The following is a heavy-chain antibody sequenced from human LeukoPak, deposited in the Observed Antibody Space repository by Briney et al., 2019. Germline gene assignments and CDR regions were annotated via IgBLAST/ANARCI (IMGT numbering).Heavy chain of an antibody. Sequence: GGSLRLSCAASGFTFSSYWMHWVRQAPGKGLEWVSYISSSSTTIHYADSVKGRFTISRDNAKNSLYLQMNSLRAEDTAVYYCAREGRDYYDSRGPGYWGQGTLVTVSS. V-gene: IGHV3-48*04. CDR3: AREGRDYYDSRGPGY. D-gene: IGHD3-22*01. CDR2: ISSSSTTI. CDR1: GFTFSSYW. J-gene: IGHJ4*02.